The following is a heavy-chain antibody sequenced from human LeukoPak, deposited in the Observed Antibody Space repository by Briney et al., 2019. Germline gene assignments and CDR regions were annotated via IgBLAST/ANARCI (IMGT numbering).Heavy chain of an antibody. CDR3: AKGVGGYTIGYYFDY. CDR1: GFTFSSYG. D-gene: IGHD5-18*01. CDR2: ISYDASNK. V-gene: IGHV3-30*18. J-gene: IGHJ4*02. Sequence: PGGSLRLSCAASGFTFSSYGMHWVRQAPGKGLEWVAVISYDASNKNYADPVKGRFTISRDYSKNTVYLQMNSLRAEDTAVYFCAKGVGGYTIGYYFDYWGQGTPVTVSS.